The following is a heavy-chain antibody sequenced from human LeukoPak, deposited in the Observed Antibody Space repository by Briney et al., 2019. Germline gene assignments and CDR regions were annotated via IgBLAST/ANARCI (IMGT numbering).Heavy chain of an antibody. V-gene: IGHV4-39*01. CDR2: IYYSGST. Sequence: SETLSLTCIVSGGSISSGTYYWGWIRQPPGKGLEWIGNIYYSGSTYYNPSLKSRVTMSIDTSNNQFSLKLSSVTTADTAVYYCARYLGYYYYYMDVWGKGTTVTVSS. CDR3: ARYLGYYYYYMDV. D-gene: IGHD3-16*01. CDR1: GGSISSGTYY. J-gene: IGHJ6*03.